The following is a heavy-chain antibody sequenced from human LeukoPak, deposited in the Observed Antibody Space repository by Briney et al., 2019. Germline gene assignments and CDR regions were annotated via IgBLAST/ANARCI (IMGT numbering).Heavy chain of an antibody. J-gene: IGHJ5*02. D-gene: IGHD3-22*01. CDR2: ISSSSSTI. V-gene: IGHV3-48*01. Sequence: PGGSLRLSCAASGFTFSSYSMNWVRQAPGKGLEWVSHISSSSSTIYYADSVKGRFTISRDNAKNSLYLQLNSLRAEDTAVYYCARVLHKRNYDSSDYYGSWGQGTLVTVSS. CDR1: GFTFSSYS. CDR3: ARVLHKRNYDSSDYYGS.